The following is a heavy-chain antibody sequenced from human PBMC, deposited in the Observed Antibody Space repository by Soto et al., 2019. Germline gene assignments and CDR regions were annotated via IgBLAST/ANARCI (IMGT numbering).Heavy chain of an antibody. CDR3: ARSLKVGAAHYGMDV. J-gene: IGHJ6*02. Sequence: ASVKVSCKASGYTFPGSYIHWVRQAPGQGLEWMGWINPNSGGTNYAQKFQGWVTMTRDTSISTAYMELSRLRSDDTAVYYCARSLKVGAAHYGMDVWGQGTTVTVSS. CDR1: GYTFPGSY. CDR2: INPNSGGT. V-gene: IGHV1-2*04. D-gene: IGHD1-26*01.